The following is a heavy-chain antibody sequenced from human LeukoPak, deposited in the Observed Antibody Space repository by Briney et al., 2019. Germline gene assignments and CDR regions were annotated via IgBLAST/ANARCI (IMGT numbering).Heavy chain of an antibody. J-gene: IGHJ4*02. Sequence: GGSLRLSCTASGFTFDDYAMHWVRQAPGKGLEWVSGISWNSGSIGYADSVKGRFTISRDNAKNSLYLQMNSLRAEDTALYYCAKGPVRGDPQQLVFDYWGQGTLVTVSS. CDR2: ISWNSGSI. CDR3: AKGPVRGDPQQLVFDY. V-gene: IGHV3-9*01. D-gene: IGHD6-13*01. CDR1: GFTFDDYA.